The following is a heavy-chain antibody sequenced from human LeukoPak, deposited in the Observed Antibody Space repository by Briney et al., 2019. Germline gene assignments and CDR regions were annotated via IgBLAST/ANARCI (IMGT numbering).Heavy chain of an antibody. CDR1: GYTFTSYD. D-gene: IGHD2-2*01. J-gene: IGHJ6*02. V-gene: IGHV1-8*01. CDR2: MNPNSGST. CDR3: ARGHYCSSTSCRKYYYYYGMDV. Sequence: ASVKVSCKASGYTFTSYDINWVRQATGQGLEWMGWMNPNSGSTGYAQKFQGRVTMTRNTSISTAYMELSSLRSEDTAVYYCARGHYCSSTSCRKYYYYYGMDVWGQGTTVTVSS.